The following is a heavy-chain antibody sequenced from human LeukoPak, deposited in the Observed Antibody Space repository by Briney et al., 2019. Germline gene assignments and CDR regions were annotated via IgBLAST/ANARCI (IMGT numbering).Heavy chain of an antibody. CDR2: IKSKTDGGTT. J-gene: IGHJ3*02. Sequence: GXXXLXXAAXXFXXXNAXXXXVRQAPGKGXEWVXRIKSKTDGGTTDYAAPVKGRFTISRDDSKNTLYLQMNSLRAEDTAVYYCAKDLARDPGDAFDIWGQGTMVTVSS. CDR1: XFXXXNAX. V-gene: IGHV3-15*07. D-gene: IGHD6-6*01. CDR3: AKDLARDPGDAFDI.